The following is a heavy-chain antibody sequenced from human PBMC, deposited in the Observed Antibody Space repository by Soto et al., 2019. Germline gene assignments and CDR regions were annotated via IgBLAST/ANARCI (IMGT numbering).Heavy chain of an antibody. CDR2: IFPADSEI. D-gene: IGHD2-8*01. V-gene: IGHV5-51*01. CDR1: GYTFTAYW. Sequence: GESLKISCQSFGYTFTAYWIAWVRQMPGKGLEWMGIIFPADSEIRYSPSFRGHVTISADKSISTAYLQWSSLEASDTAMYYCARPLYPGYCTDGVCYSYDYWGQGAPVTVSS. J-gene: IGHJ4*02. CDR3: ARPLYPGYCTDGVCYSYDY.